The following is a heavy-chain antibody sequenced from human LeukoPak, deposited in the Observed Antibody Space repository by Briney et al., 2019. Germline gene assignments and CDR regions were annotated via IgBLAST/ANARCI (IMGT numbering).Heavy chain of an antibody. CDR1: GFTFGTYA. J-gene: IGHJ4*02. CDR3: ARELWFGEL. V-gene: IGHV3-23*01. D-gene: IGHD3-10*01. Sequence: GGSRRLSCAASGFTFGTYAMGWVRQAPGKGLEWVSAISSSGTRTYYADSVKGRFTISRDNAKNSLYLQMYSLRAEDTAVYYCARELWFGELRGQGTLVTVSS. CDR2: ISSSGTRT.